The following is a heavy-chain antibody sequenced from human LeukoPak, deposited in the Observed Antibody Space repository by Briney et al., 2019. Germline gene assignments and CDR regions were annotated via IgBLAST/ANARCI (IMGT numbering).Heavy chain of an antibody. Sequence: PSETLSLTCTVSGGSISSGGYYWSWIRQHPGKGLEWIGYIYYSGSTNYNPSLKSRVTISVDTSKNQFSLKLSSVTAADTAVYYCARTTSEGLVDYWGQGTLVTVSS. CDR1: GGSISSGGYY. D-gene: IGHD1-14*01. V-gene: IGHV4-61*08. J-gene: IGHJ4*02. CDR2: IYYSGST. CDR3: ARTTSEGLVDY.